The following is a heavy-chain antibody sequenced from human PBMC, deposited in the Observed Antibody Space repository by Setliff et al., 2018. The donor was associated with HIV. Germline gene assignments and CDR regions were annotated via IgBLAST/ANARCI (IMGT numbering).Heavy chain of an antibody. CDR3: ASGPRAFDI. CDR2: IYPGDSDT. J-gene: IGHJ3*02. Sequence: GESLKISCKGSGYNFTRNWIGWVRQMPGKGLEWMGIIYPGDSDTRYSPSFQGQVTISAEKSISTAYLQWSSLKASNTAIYYCASGPRAFDIWGRGTMVTVSS. V-gene: IGHV5-51*01. CDR1: GYNFTRNW.